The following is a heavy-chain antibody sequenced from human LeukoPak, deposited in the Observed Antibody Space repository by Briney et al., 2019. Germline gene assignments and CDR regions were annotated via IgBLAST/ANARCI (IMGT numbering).Heavy chain of an antibody. V-gene: IGHV4-59*01. Sequence: SETLSLTCTVSGGSISSYYWSWIRQPPGKGLEWIGYIYYSGSTNYNPSLKSRVTISVDTSKNQFSLKLSSVTAADTAVYYCARMQWLKKSYYFDYWGQGTLVTVSS. CDR3: ARMQWLKKSYYFDY. J-gene: IGHJ4*02. CDR2: IYYSGST. D-gene: IGHD6-19*01. CDR1: GGSISSYY.